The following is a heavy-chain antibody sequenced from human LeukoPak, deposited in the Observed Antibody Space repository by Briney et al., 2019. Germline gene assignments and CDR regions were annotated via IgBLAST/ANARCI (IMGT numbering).Heavy chain of an antibody. D-gene: IGHD1-26*01. V-gene: IGHV3-21*01. J-gene: IGHJ4*01. Sequence: PGGSLRLSCAASGFTFSSYWMHWVCQAPGKGLEWVSAISGSGGSTYYADSVKGRFTISRDNAKNSLYLQMNSLRAEDTAVYYCARDPEWELRRFDYWGHGTLVTVSS. CDR2: ISGSGGST. CDR1: GFTFSSYW. CDR3: ARDPEWELRRFDY.